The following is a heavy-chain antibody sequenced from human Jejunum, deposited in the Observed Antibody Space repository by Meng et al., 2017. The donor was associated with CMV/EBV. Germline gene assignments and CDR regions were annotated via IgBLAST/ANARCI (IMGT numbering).Heavy chain of an antibody. Sequence: QLQEWGSGLLDPSAPLSLTCAVYGGSFSGYYWSGIRQPPGKGLEWIGEINYRGSTNYSPSLKSRVTMSLDTSKNQFSLKLTSVTAADTAMYYCARCPRDDDSGYWFFDNWGQGTLVTVSS. CDR1: GGSFSGYY. CDR2: INYRGST. D-gene: IGHD3-22*01. CDR3: ARCPRDDDSGYWFFDN. V-gene: IGHV4-34*01. J-gene: IGHJ4*02.